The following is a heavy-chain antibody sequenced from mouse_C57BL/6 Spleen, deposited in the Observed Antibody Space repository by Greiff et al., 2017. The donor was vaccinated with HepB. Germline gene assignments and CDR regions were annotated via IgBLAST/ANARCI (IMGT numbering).Heavy chain of an antibody. V-gene: IGHV1-52*01. J-gene: IGHJ2*01. CDR1: GYTFTSYW. CDR2: IDPSDSET. CDR3: ARGDGYFPGFDY. Sequence: QVQLQQPGAELVRPGSSVKLSCKASGYTFTSYWMHWVKQRPIQGLEWIGNIDPSDSETHYNQKFKDKATLTVDKSSSTAYMHLSSLTSEDSAVYYCARGDGYFPGFDYWGQGTTLTVSS. D-gene: IGHD2-3*01.